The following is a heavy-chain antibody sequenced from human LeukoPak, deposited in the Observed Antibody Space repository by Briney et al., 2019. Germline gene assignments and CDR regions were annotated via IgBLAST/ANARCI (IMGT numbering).Heavy chain of an antibody. CDR1: GFTFSDYY. D-gene: IGHD4/OR15-4a*01. V-gene: IGHV3-11*04. CDR2: IGSSGSSI. CDR3: RSGGAAPGAFDN. Sequence: GGSLRLSCAASGFTFSDYYMSWIRQAPGKGLEWVSYIGSSGSSIYHADSVKGRFTISRDNAKNSLYLQSNSLRVEDTAVYYCRSGGAAPGAFDNWGQGTLVTVSP. J-gene: IGHJ4*02.